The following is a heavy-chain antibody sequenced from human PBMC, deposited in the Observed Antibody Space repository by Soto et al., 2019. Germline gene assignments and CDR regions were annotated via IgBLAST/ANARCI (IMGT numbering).Heavy chain of an antibody. V-gene: IGHV5-51*01. CDR2: IYPGDSDT. Sequence: GESLKISSKGSGYSFTSYWIGWVRQMPGKGLEWMGIIYPGDSDTRYSPSFQGQVTISADKSISTAYLQWSSLKASDTAMYYCARLPLTLNDYGDPRYFDYWGQGTLVTVSS. D-gene: IGHD4-17*01. J-gene: IGHJ4*02. CDR1: GYSFTSYW. CDR3: ARLPLTLNDYGDPRYFDY.